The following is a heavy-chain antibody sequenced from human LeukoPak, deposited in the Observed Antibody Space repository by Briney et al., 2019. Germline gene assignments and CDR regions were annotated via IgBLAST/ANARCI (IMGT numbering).Heavy chain of an antibody. V-gene: IGHV4-59*08. CDR2: IYYSGSA. Sequence: SETLSLTCTVSGGSISSYYWSWIRQPPGKGLEWIGYIYYSGSANYNPSLKSRVTISVDTSKNQFSLKLSSVTAADTAVYYCARRAPYSYEWSTLDYWGQGTLVTASS. CDR3: ARRAPYSYEWSTLDY. J-gene: IGHJ4*02. D-gene: IGHD5-18*01. CDR1: GGSISSYY.